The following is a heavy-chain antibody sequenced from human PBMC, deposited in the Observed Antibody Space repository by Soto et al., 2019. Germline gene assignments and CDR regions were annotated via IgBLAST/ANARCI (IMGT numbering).Heavy chain of an antibody. J-gene: IGHJ5*02. CDR1: GFTFSDYY. CDR2: ISSSSSYT. CDR3: ARQSYGGSGSYYFNWFDP. V-gene: IGHV3-11*03. Sequence: PGGSLRLSCAASGFTFSDYYMSWIRQAPGKGLEWVSYISSSSSYTNCADSVKGRFTISRDNSKNTLYLQMNSLRAEDTAVYYCARQSYGGSGSYYFNWFDPWGQGTLVTVSS. D-gene: IGHD3-10*01.